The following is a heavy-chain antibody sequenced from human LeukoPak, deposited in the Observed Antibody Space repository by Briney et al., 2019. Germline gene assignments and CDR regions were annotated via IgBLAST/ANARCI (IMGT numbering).Heavy chain of an antibody. CDR3: ARESSIAATFDI. CDR1: GFTFSSYA. J-gene: IGHJ3*02. CDR2: ISYDGSNK. D-gene: IGHD6-6*01. Sequence: GGSLRLSCAASGFTFSSYAMHWVRQAPGKGLEWVAVISYDGSNKYYADSVKGRFTISRDNSKNTLYLQMNSLRAEDTAVYYCARESSIAATFDIWGQGTMVTVSS. V-gene: IGHV3-30-3*01.